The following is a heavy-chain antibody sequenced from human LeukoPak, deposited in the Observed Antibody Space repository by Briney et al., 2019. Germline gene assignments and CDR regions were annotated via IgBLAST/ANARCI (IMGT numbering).Heavy chain of an antibody. Sequence: PSETLSLTCTVSGGSISSYYWSWTRQPPGKGLEWIGYIYYSGSTNYNPSLKSRVTISVDTSKNQFSLKLSSVTAADTAVYYCARAKVAARPGWFDPWGQGTLVTVSS. CDR3: ARAKVAARPGWFDP. J-gene: IGHJ5*02. CDR1: GGSISSYY. D-gene: IGHD6-6*01. CDR2: IYYSGST. V-gene: IGHV4-59*01.